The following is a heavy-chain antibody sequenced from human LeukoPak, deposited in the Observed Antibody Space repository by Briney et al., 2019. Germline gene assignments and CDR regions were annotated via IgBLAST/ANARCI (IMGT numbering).Heavy chain of an antibody. CDR3: ARELSDYDFWSGSDV. Sequence: PGGSLRLSRAASGFTFSSYSMNWVRQAPGKGLEWVSSISSSSSYIYYADSVKGRFTISRDNAKNSLYLQMNSLRAEDTAVYYCARELSDYDFWSGSDVWGQGTTVTVSS. J-gene: IGHJ6*02. V-gene: IGHV3-21*01. D-gene: IGHD3-3*01. CDR1: GFTFSSYS. CDR2: ISSSSSYI.